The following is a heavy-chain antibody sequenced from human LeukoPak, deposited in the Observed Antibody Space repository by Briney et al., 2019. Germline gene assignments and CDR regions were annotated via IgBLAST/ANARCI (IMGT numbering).Heavy chain of an antibody. D-gene: IGHD3-10*01. Sequence: GASVKVSCKASGYTFTGYYMHWVRQAPGQRLEWMGWINPNSGGTNYAQKFQGWVTMTRDTSISTAYMELSRLRSDDTAVYYCARDRALRYYYGSGSYGYYYGMDVWGKGTTVTVSS. V-gene: IGHV1-2*04. CDR1: GYTFTGYY. CDR3: ARDRALRYYYGSGSYGYYYGMDV. J-gene: IGHJ6*04. CDR2: INPNSGGT.